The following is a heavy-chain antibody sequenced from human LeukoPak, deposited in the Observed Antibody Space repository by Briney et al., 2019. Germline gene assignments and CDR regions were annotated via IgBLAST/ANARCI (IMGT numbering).Heavy chain of an antibody. CDR3: ARDGGYKIMAGDY. D-gene: IGHD5-24*01. V-gene: IGHV1-69*04. J-gene: IGHJ4*02. CDR2: IIPILGIA. Sequence: ASVKVSCKASGGTFSSDAISWVRQAPGQGLEWMGRIIPILGIANYAQKFQGRVTITADKSTSTAYMELSSLRSEDTAVYYCARDGGYKIMAGDYWGQGTLVTVSS. CDR1: GGTFSSDA.